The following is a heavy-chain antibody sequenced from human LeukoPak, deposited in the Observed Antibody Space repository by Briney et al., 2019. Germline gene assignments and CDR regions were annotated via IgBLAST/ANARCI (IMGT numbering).Heavy chain of an antibody. V-gene: IGHV4-59*08. D-gene: IGHD6-13*01. CDR3: AGHAAISAAGTPPFDT. J-gene: IGHJ4*02. CDR2: IYRGST. Sequence: WDTLSLTCTVGRDCFNNDYWGWIRHPPGNERDWIGYIYRGSTKYNPSLKSRVTISMDTSQNQLSMKLISVTAAHTAVYYCAGHAAISAAGTPPFDTWGQGTLVTVSS. CDR1: RDCFNNDY.